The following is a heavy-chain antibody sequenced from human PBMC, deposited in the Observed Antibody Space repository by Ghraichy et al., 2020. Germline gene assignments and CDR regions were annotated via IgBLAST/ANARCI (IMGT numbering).Heavy chain of an antibody. CDR2: INHSGST. CDR1: GGSFSGYY. CDR3: ARGRFMYYYGSGPPRGNWFDL. J-gene: IGHJ5*02. V-gene: IGHV4-34*01. Sequence: SETLSLTCAVYGGSFSGYYWSWIRQPPGKGLEWIGEINHSGSTNYNPSLKSRVTISVDTSKNQFSLKLSSVTAADTAVYYCARGRFMYYYGSGPPRGNWFDLWGKGTLVTVSS. D-gene: IGHD3-10*01.